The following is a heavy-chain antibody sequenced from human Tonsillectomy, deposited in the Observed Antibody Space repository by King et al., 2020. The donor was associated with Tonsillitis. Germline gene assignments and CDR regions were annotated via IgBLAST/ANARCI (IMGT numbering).Heavy chain of an antibody. J-gene: IGHJ4*02. D-gene: IGHD6-25*01. CDR3: AKDWAATQYYFDY. Sequence: VQLVESGGGLIQPGRSLRLSCAASGFTFDDYAMHWVRQAPGKGLEWVSGINWNGNDIGYADSVKGRFTISRDNAKNSLYLQMNSLRAEDTALYYCAKDWAATQYYFDYWGQGTLVTVSS. CDR1: GFTFDDYA. CDR2: INWNGNDI. V-gene: IGHV3-9*01.